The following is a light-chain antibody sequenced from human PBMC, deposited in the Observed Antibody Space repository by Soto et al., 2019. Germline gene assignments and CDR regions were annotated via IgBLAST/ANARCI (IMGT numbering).Light chain of an antibody. CDR2: AAS. V-gene: IGKV1-9*01. Sequence: IQLTQSPSSLSASVGDRVTITCRASQGISSYLAWYQQKPGKAPKLLIYAASTLKSGVPSRFSGSRSGTDLTLTISRPAPEEIATSYCQRLKRCPLTLGPGTKLDI. J-gene: IGKJ3*01. CDR1: QGISSY. CDR3: QRLKRCPLT.